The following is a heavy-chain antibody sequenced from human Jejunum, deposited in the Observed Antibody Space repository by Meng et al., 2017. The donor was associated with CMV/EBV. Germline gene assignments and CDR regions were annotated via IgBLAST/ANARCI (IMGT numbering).Heavy chain of an antibody. V-gene: IGHV3-73*01. D-gene: IGHD4-11*01. CDR1: FSGSG. J-gene: IGHJ4*02. CDR2: IRGKAHSYAT. Sequence: FSGSGVDWVREACGKGLGRVSSIRGKAHSYATAYAASVKGRFTISRDDSKNTAYLQMNSLKTEDTAVYYCTRADSSNYGSLFDYWGQGTLVTVSS. CDR3: TRADSSNYGSLFDY.